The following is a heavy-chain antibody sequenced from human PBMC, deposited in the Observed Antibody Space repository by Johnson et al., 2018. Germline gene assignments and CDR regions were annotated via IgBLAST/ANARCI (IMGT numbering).Heavy chain of an antibody. J-gene: IGHJ4*02. Sequence: QVQLVESGGGVVQPGRSLRLSCAASGFTFSHSGMHWVRQSPGKGLEWVAIILHDGNNKHYADSGKGRFTIPRDNSKNTMFLQMNSLRVEDTGVYYWARDPQVESTTSPFDYWGQGTLVTVSS. D-gene: IGHD2/OR15-2a*01. CDR3: ARDPQVESTTSPFDY. V-gene: IGHV3-33*01. CDR2: ILHDGNNK. CDR1: GFTFSHSG.